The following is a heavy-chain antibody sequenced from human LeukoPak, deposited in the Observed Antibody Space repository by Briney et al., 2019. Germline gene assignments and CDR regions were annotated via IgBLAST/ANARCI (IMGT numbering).Heavy chain of an antibody. V-gene: IGHV4-59*01. CDR2: ISYSGST. CDR3: ARGGSGYDWFDP. CDR1: GGSISSFY. D-gene: IGHD5-12*01. Sequence: SETLSLTCTVSGGSISSFYWSWIRQPPGKGLEWIGYISYSGSTNYNPSLKSRVTISVDTSKHQFSLKLRSVTAADTAVYYCARGGSGYDWFDPWGQGTLVTVSS. J-gene: IGHJ5*02.